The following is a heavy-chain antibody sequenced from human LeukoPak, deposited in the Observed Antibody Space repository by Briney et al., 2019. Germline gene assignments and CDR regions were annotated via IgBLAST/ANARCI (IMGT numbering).Heavy chain of an antibody. CDR3: ARVLAAGSGSYRY. D-gene: IGHD3-10*01. J-gene: IGHJ4*02. V-gene: IGHV1-18*04. CDR1: GYTFTSYG. CDR2: ISAYNGNT. Sequence: GASVNVSCKASGYTFTSYGISWVRQAPGQGLEWMGWISAYNGNTNYAQKLQGRVTMTTDTSKSTAYMELRRLRSDDTAVYYCARVLAAGSGSYRYWGQGTLVTVSS.